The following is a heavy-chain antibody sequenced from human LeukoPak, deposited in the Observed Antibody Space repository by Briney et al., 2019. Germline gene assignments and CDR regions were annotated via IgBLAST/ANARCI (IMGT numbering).Heavy chain of an antibody. D-gene: IGHD1-14*01. CDR1: GFTFSGYG. CDR2: IRSDGNNK. V-gene: IGHV3-30*02. Sequence: GGSLRLSCATSGFTFSGYGMHWVRQTPGKGLEWVAFIRSDGNNKYYPDSVKGRFTISRDNSKNTLYLQMNSLRPEDTAIYYCAKGFKVYNWFDPWGQGTLVTVSS. J-gene: IGHJ5*02. CDR3: AKGFKVYNWFDP.